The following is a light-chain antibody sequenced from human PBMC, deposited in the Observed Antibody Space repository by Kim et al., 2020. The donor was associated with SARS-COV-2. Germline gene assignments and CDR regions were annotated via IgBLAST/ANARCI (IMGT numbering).Light chain of an antibody. V-gene: IGLV3-1*01. J-gene: IGLJ3*02. Sequence: SVSPGQTINITGSGDELWKKYVCWYQQKSGQSPVLVIYEDFKRPSGIPERFSGSNSENTATLTLSGTQPMDEADYYCQAWDSSTVVFGGGTQLTVL. CDR2: EDF. CDR3: QAWDSSTVV. CDR1: ELWKKY.